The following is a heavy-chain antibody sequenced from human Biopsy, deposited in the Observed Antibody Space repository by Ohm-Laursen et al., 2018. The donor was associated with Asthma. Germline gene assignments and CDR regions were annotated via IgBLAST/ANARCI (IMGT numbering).Heavy chain of an antibody. CDR1: GDSFSNYA. D-gene: IGHD3-9*01. CDR2: LIPVLGTP. V-gene: IGHV1-69*13. CDR3: ARTYFDFLTGQVHDAFAM. J-gene: IGHJ3*02. Sequence: ASVKVSCKASGDSFSNYAISWVRQAPGQGLEWMGGLIPVLGTPDHAQMFEGRVTITADESTSTAYMDLTSLRSEDTAVYYCARTYFDFLTGQVHDAFAMWGQGTMVTVSS.